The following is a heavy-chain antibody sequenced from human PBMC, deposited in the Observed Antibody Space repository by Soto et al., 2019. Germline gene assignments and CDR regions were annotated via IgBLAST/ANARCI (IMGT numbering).Heavy chain of an antibody. V-gene: IGHV4-31*03. CDR1: GGSIINGVDY. CDR3: ARDVTDFWSGHEGMDV. D-gene: IGHD3-3*01. CDR2: IYYSGST. J-gene: IGHJ6*02. Sequence: LSXTFTVSGGSIINGVDYWTCIRQQAGKGQEWIGYIYYSGSTYYNPSLKGRVTISVDTSKNQFSLKLTSVTAADTAVYYCARDVTDFWSGHEGMDVWGQATTVTVSS.